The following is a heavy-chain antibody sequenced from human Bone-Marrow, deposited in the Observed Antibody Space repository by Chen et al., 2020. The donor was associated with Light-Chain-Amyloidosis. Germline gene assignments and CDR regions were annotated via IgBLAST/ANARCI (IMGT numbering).Heavy chain of an antibody. CDR3: ARSSSSWYEEYYYYYYYMDV. CDR1: GGSISSYY. V-gene: IGHV4-4*07. Sequence: VQLQESRPGLVKPSETLSLTCTVSGGSISSYYWSWIRQPAGKGLEWIGRIYTSGSTNYNPSLKSRVTMSVDTSKNQFSLKLSSVTAADTAVYYCARSSSSWYEEYYYYYYYMDVWGKGTTVTVSS. CDR2: IYTSGST. D-gene: IGHD6-13*01. J-gene: IGHJ6*03.